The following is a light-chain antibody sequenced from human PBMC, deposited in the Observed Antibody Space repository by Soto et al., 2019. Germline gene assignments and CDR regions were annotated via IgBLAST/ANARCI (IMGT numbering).Light chain of an antibody. V-gene: IGKV1-39*01. CDR1: HSITNY. CDR3: HQSYSTRGT. CDR2: AAS. J-gene: IGKJ2*01. Sequence: IQRTQFPSSLSAAGGDRVIITCRSDHSITNYLNWYQQRPGKVRKLLIYAASTLQSGGPSRFSGSGSGRVFTLTINSLQPEDFATYYCHQSYSTRGTFGRGTRVEI.